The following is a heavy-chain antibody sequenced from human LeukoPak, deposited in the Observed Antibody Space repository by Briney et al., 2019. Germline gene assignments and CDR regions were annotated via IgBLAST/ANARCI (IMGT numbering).Heavy chain of an antibody. CDR2: INPNRGGT. J-gene: IGHJ3*02. Sequence: ASVEVSCKASANIFIGYYMHWVRQAPGQGLEWMGWINPNRGGTNYAQQFHGRVTMTRDTSISTAYMQLSRLTSDDTAVYFCARLGSSDIWGQGTMVTVSS. V-gene: IGHV1-2*02. CDR1: ANIFIGYY. CDR3: ARLGSSDI. D-gene: IGHD3-16*01.